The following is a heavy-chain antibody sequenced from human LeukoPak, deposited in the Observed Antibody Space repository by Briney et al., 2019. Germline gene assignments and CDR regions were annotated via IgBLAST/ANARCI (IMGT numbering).Heavy chain of an antibody. CDR1: GFTFSDYY. CDR3: ARVVPEPELSYYYYYMDV. J-gene: IGHJ6*03. Sequence: GGSLRLSCAASGFTFSDYYMSWIRQAPGKGLEWVSYISSSGSTIYYADSVKGRFTISRDNAKNSLYLQMNSLRAEDTAVYYCARVVPEPELSYYYYYMDVWGKGTTVTVSS. D-gene: IGHD2-2*01. V-gene: IGHV3-11*01. CDR2: ISSSGSTI.